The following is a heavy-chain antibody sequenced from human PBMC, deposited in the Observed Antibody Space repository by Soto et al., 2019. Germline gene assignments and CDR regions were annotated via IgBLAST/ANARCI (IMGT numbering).Heavy chain of an antibody. J-gene: IGHJ4*02. V-gene: IGHV3-23*01. Sequence: GGSLRLSCAASGFTFSSYAMSWVRQAPGKGLEWVSAISGSGGSTYYADSVKGRFTISRDNSKNTLYLQMNSLRAEDTAVYYCAKDSGTYGDYRVGGDYWGQGTLVTVSS. CDR3: AKDSGTYGDYRVGGDY. CDR2: ISGSGGST. D-gene: IGHD4-17*01. CDR1: GFTFSSYA.